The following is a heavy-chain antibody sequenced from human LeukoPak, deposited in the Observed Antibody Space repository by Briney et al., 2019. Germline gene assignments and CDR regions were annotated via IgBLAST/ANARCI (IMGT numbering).Heavy chain of an antibody. V-gene: IGHV4-61*08. D-gene: IGHD4-17*01. Sequence: PSETLSLTCTVSGGSVSSGGYYWSWIRQPPGKGLEWIGYIYYSGSTNYNPSLKSRVTISVDTSKNQFSLRLNSVTDADTAVYYCARVNTVTTAFDYWGQGTLVTVSS. CDR2: IYYSGST. CDR3: ARVNTVTTAFDY. CDR1: GGSVSSGGYY. J-gene: IGHJ4*02.